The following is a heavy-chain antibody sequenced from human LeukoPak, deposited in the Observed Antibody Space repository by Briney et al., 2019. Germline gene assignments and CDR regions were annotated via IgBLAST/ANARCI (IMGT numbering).Heavy chain of an antibody. D-gene: IGHD2-2*01. V-gene: IGHV3-23*01. CDR3: AKGSSLLGVVPPLD. CDR2: ISGSGGST. CDR1: GFTFSSYA. J-gene: IGHJ4*02. Sequence: GGSLRLSCAASGFTFSSYAMSWVRQAPGKGLEWVSAISGSGGSTYYADSVKGRFTISRDNSKNTLYLQMNSLRAEDTAVYYCAKGSSLLGVVPPLDWGQGTLVTVSS.